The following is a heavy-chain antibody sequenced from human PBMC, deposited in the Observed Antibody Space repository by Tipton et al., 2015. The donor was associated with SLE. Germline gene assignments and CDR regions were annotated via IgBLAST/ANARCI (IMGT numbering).Heavy chain of an antibody. D-gene: IGHD2-15*01. CDR1: GGSIRSSNW. CDR3: ARVAQGTLTVYSIDY. V-gene: IGHV4-4*02. J-gene: IGHJ4*02. CDR2: IHHSGST. Sequence: TLSLTCAVSGGSIRSSNWWSWVRQPPGKGLEWIGEIHHSGSTNSNPSLKSRVTISVDKSKNQFSLKLSSVTVADMAVYYCARVAQGTLTVYSIDYWGQGTLVTVSS.